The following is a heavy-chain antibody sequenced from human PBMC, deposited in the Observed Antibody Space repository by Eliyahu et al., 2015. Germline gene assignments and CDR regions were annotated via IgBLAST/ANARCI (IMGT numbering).Heavy chain of an antibody. Sequence: QVXLVESGGGVVQPGRSXGXSCXGSXFFFCDSAMHXVRQAPGKGLEWVAIIWYDGSNQYYADSVKGRFTISRDNSKNTVSLQMNSLRGEDTAIYYCARDHDYSGNYLEDWGQGTLVAVSS. J-gene: IGHJ4*02. D-gene: IGHD4-23*01. V-gene: IGHV3-33*01. CDR2: IWYDGSNQ. CDR3: ARDHDYSGNYLED. CDR1: XFFFCDSA.